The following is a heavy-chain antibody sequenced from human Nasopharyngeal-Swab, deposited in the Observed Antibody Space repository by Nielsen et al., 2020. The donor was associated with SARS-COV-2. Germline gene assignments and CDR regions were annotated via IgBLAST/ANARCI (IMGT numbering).Heavy chain of an antibody. J-gene: IGHJ6*03. V-gene: IGHV4-31*02. CDR3: ASGHTNGYPYHSYYYMDV. Sequence: WIRQPPGKGLEWIAFIIYNGNTYYDPSLKSRVSLSLDTSGNQISLNLTAVTAADTAVYYCASGHTNGYPYHSYYYMDVWGKGTTVTVSS. D-gene: IGHD2-8*01. CDR2: IIYNGNT.